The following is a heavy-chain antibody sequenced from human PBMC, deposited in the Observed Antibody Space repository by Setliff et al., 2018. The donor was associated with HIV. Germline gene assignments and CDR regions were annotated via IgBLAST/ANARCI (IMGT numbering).Heavy chain of an antibody. Sequence: GASVKVSCKASGYTFTNNYIHWVRQAPGQGLEWMAIINPSGGSTSYAQNFQGRVTITSDTSTNTVYVELSGLRSDDTAVYYCARDGLLAAAGLGDFDYWGQGTLVTVSS. CDR3: ARDGLLAAAGLGDFDY. J-gene: IGHJ4*02. CDR1: GYTFTNNY. D-gene: IGHD6-13*01. CDR2: INPSGGST. V-gene: IGHV1-46*01.